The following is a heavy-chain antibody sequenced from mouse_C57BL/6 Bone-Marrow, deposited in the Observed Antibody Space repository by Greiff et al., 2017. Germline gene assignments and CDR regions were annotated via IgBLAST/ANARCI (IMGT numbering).Heavy chain of an antibody. CDR3: TGLLYPRYFDY. CDR2: IDPENGDT. J-gene: IGHJ2*01. CDR1: GFNIKDDY. D-gene: IGHD2-1*01. Sequence: EVKLQESGAELVRPGASVKLSCTASGFNIKDDYMHWVKQRPEQGLEWIGWIDPENGDTEYAPKFQGKATITADTSSNTAYLQLSSLTSEDTAVYYCTGLLYPRYFDYWGQGTTLTVSS. V-gene: IGHV14-4*01.